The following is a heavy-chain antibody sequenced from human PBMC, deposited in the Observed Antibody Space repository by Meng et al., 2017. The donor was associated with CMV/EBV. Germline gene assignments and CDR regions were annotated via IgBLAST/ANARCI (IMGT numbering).Heavy chain of an antibody. J-gene: IGHJ4*02. V-gene: IGHV4-30-4*08. Sequence: QVKLAESGPGLVKPSQTLSLTRTVSGGSISSGDYYWSWIRQPPGKGLEWIGYIYYSGSTYYNPSLKSRVTISVDTSKNQFSLKLSSVTAADTAVYYCARDNRRGGVDYWGQGTLVTVSS. CDR2: IYYSGST. CDR1: GGSISSGDYY. D-gene: IGHD3-3*01. CDR3: ARDNRRGGVDY.